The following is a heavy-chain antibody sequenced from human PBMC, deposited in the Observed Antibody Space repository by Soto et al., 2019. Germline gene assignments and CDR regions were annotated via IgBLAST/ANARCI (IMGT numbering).Heavy chain of an antibody. Sequence: GESLKISCKGSGYSFTSYWISWVRQMPGKGLEWMGRIDPSDSYTNYSPSFQGHVTISADKSISTAYLQWSSLKASDTAMYYCARHLRPAAYYYYYGMDVWGQGXTVTVYS. CDR2: IDPSDSYT. CDR1: GYSFTSYW. J-gene: IGHJ6*02. D-gene: IGHD2-2*01. V-gene: IGHV5-10-1*01. CDR3: ARHLRPAAYYYYYGMDV.